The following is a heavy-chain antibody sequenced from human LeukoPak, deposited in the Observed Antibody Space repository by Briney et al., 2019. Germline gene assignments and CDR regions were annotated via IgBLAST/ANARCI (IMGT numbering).Heavy chain of an antibody. V-gene: IGHV3-7*01. J-gene: IGHJ4*02. Sequence: PGGSLRLSCAASGFTFSTYWMSWVRQAPGKGLEWVANIKQDGSEKYYVDSVKGRFTISRDNAKNSLYLQMDGLTAEDTAVYYCTRGLWLAANVYWGQGTLVTVSS. CDR2: IKQDGSEK. CDR1: GFTFSTYW. D-gene: IGHD6-19*01. CDR3: TRGLWLAANVY.